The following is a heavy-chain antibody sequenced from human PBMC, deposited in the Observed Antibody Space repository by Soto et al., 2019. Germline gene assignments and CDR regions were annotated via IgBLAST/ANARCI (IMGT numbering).Heavy chain of an antibody. D-gene: IGHD1-1*01. V-gene: IGHV3-33*01. CDR3: ATLDNYYLSVF. J-gene: IGHJ4*02. CDR2: VWYDGTTK. Sequence: QVQLVESGGGVVQPGTSLRLSCAASGSTFSNYGMHWVRQAPGKGLEWVAVVWYDGTTKFYPESVKGRFTISRDNSNNPPYLPMNCLRVEDTAIYSCATLDNYYLSVFCGQATLLTLSS. CDR1: GSTFSNYG.